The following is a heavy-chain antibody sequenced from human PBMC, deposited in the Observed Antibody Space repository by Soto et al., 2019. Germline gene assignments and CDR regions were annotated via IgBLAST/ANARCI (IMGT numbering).Heavy chain of an antibody. CDR3: TTGWRGTSDY. D-gene: IGHD3-16*01. Sequence: EVQLVESGGGLVKPGGSLRLSCAASGFTSTNAWRNWVRQAPGQGLEWVGRLKGKNEGGTTDYAAPVNGRFIISRDDAKNTPYLQMNSPATADTAVYYCTTGWRGTSDYWGQGALVTVSP. V-gene: IGHV3-15*07. CDR1: GFTSTNAW. J-gene: IGHJ4*02. CDR2: LKGKNEGGTT.